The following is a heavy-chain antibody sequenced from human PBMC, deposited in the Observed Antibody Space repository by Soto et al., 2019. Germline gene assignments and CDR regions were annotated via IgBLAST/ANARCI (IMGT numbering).Heavy chain of an antibody. V-gene: IGHV1-3*04. CDR1: GYTFTAYN. CDR3: ARDTGGRWEINYFDY. Sequence: QVHLVQSGAEVKKPGASVKVSCTASGYTFTAYNMHWLRQAPGQTLEWMGWINTANGDTRYSQNFQGRATLARDTSASTVYVEMSSLTSEDTAVYYCARDTGGRWEINYFDYWGQGTLVAVSS. D-gene: IGHD1-26*01. CDR2: INTANGDT. J-gene: IGHJ4*02.